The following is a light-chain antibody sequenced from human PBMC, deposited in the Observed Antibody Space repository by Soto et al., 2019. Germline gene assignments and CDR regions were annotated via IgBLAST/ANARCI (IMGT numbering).Light chain of an antibody. CDR3: SSYTSSGTVI. V-gene: IGLV2-14*01. J-gene: IGLJ2*01. CDR2: EVS. Sequence: QSVLTQPASVSGSPGQSITISCTGTSSDVGGYNYVSWYQQHPGKAPKLMIYEVSNRPSGISNHFSGSKSGNTASLTISGLQAEDEADYYCSSYTSSGTVIFGGGTKLTVL. CDR1: SSDVGGYNY.